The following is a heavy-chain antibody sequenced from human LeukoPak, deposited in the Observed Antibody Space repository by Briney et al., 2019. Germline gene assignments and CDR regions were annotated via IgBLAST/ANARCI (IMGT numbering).Heavy chain of an antibody. CDR1: GFTFSSYA. V-gene: IGHV3-30-3*01. CDR3: ARSSFGKKNYYYGMDV. J-gene: IGHJ6*02. D-gene: IGHD3-10*01. CDR2: ISYDGGNK. Sequence: GGSLRLSCAASGFTFSSYAMHWVRQAPGKGLEWVAVISYDGGNKYYADSVKGRFTISRDNSKNTLYLQMNSLRAEDTAVYYCARSSFGKKNYYYGMDVWGQGTTVTVSS.